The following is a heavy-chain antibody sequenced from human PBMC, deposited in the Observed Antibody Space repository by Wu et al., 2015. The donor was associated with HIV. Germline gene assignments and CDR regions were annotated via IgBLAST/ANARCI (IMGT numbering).Heavy chain of an antibody. D-gene: IGHD2-21*01. CDR1: GSNLNKLS. CDR2: FVPEDDET. CDR3: VTNLIVNPGYNWFDP. J-gene: IGHJ5*02. Sequence: VQLVQSGTDVRKPGASVKVSCKLSGSNLNKLSIHWVRQAPGKGLEWMGGFVPEDDETIYAQKFQGRVIMTEDTSTDTAYMQLSSLRSEDTAVYYCVTNLIVNPGYNWFDPWGQGTLVTVSS. V-gene: IGHV1-24*01.